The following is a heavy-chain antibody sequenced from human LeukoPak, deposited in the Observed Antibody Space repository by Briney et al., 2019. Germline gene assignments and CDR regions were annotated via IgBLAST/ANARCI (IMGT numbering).Heavy chain of an antibody. Sequence: ASVKVSCXASGYTFTGYYMHWVRQARGQGLEWMGWINPNSGGTNYAQKFQGRVTMTRDTSISTAYMELSRLRSDDTAVYYCARDPREYYDILSGYLSSWFDPWGQGTLVTVSS. CDR3: ARDPREYYDILSGYLSSWFDP. J-gene: IGHJ5*02. CDR2: INPNSGGT. CDR1: GYTFTGYY. V-gene: IGHV1-2*02. D-gene: IGHD3-9*01.